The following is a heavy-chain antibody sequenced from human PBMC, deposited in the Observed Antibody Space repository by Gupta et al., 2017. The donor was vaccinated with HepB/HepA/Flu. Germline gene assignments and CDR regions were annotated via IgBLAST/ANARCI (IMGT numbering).Heavy chain of an antibody. CDR3: ARDRHGYNYD. D-gene: IGHD5-24*01. CDR1: GGTLRSYA. V-gene: IGHV1-69*04. CDR2: IIPILGIA. Sequence: QVQLVQSGAEVQKPGSSVKVSCKASGGTLRSYAISRVRQSPGQGLEWMGRIIPILGIANYAQKFQGRVTITADKSTSTAYMELSSLRSDDTAVYYCARDRHGYNYDWGQGTLVTVSS. J-gene: IGHJ4*02.